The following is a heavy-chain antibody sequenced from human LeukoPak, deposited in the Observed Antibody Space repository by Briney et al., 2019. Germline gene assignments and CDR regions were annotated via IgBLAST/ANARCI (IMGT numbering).Heavy chain of an antibody. CDR3: ALHSGSYYVHAFDI. J-gene: IGHJ3*02. CDR2: INPNSGGT. CDR1: GYTFTGYY. V-gene: IGHV1-2*06. D-gene: IGHD1-26*01. Sequence: ASVKVSCKASGYTFTGYYMHWVRQAPGQGLEWMGRINPNSGGTNYAQKFQGRVTMTRDTSISTAYMELSRLRSDDTAVYYCALHSGSYYVHAFDIWGQGTMVTVSS.